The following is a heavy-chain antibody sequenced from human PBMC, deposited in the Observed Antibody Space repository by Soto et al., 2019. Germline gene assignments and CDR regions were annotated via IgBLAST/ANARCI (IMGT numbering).Heavy chain of an antibody. CDR3: AVGPRMWLAGGGY. V-gene: IGHV4-34*01. CDR2: INHSGIT. CDR1: GGSFSGYY. D-gene: IGHD6-19*01. J-gene: IGHJ4*02. Sequence: QVLLEQWGAGLLKPSETLSLTCAVYGGSFSGYYWTWIRQPPGRGLEWLGEINHSGITDYNPSLTNRVSISIDTSKNQFPLKLNSVTAADTAVYYCAVGPRMWLAGGGYWGQGTLVTVSS.